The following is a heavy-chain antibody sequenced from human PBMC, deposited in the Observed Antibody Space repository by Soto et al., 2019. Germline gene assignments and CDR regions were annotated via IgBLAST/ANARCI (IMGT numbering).Heavy chain of an antibody. CDR2: TIPALGKT. V-gene: IGHV1-69*01. J-gene: IGHJ6*02. CDR3: ARCPFRPSAMDV. Sequence: QVQLMQSGTEIKKPGSSVKVSCKTSGDNFKKNVFTWVRQAPGQGLEWMGGTIPALGKTHYIEKFQGRVTSTVDDATRKGYMGVRDLTSDDTALYYCARCPFRPSAMDVWGQGTTVTVSS. D-gene: IGHD3-10*01. CDR1: GDNFKKNV.